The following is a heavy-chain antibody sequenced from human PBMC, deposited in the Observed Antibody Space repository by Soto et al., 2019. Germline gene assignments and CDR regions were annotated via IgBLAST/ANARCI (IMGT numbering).Heavy chain of an antibody. V-gene: IGHV4-4*02. Sequence: PSETLSLTCTITCGSITSDSWWTWVRQTPGKGLEWIGEIYQSGSTNYSPSLKSRVTVSVDKSKNQFSLNLSSMTAADTAVYYCAGAYYDIDGYILDPWGQGTSVTVSS. D-gene: IGHD3-22*01. CDR3: AGAYYDIDGYILDP. J-gene: IGHJ5*02. CDR1: CGSITSDSW. CDR2: IYQSGST.